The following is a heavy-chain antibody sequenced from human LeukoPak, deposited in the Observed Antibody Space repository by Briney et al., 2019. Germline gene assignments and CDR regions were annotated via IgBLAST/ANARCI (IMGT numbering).Heavy chain of an antibody. D-gene: IGHD3-22*01. V-gene: IGHV1-46*01. CDR2: INPSGGST. CDR1: GYTFPNYY. CDR3: ARDMNYYDSSAAAAYYYYGMDV. Sequence: AVTVSCKASGYTFPNYYMHWVRQPPGQGLAGMGIINPSGGSTSYAQKIHGRVTMTRDTSTSTVYMELSSLRSEDTAVYYCARDMNYYDSSAAAAYYYYGMDVWGQGTTVTVSS. J-gene: IGHJ6*02.